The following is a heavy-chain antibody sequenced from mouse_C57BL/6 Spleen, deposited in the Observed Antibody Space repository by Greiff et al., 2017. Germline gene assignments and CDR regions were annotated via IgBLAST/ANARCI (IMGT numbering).Heavy chain of an antibody. CDR1: GYTFTSYW. CDR2: IDPNSGGT. Sequence: QVQLKQPGAELVKPGASVKLSCKASGYTFTSYWMHWVKQRPGRGLEWIGRIDPNSGGTKYNEKFKSKATLTVDKPSSTAYMQLSSLTSEDSAVXYCAISAVLRHYAMDYWGQGTSVTVSS. V-gene: IGHV1-72*01. CDR3: AISAVLRHYAMDY. D-gene: IGHD2-12*01. J-gene: IGHJ4*01.